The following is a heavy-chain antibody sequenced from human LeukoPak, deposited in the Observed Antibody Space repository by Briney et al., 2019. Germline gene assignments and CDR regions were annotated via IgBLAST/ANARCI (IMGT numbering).Heavy chain of an antibody. Sequence: SETLSLTCAVYGGSFSGYYWSWIRQPPGKGLEWIGEINHSGSTNYNPSLKSRVTISVDTSKNQFSLKLSPVTAADTAVYYCARGVDTAMVPFDYWGQGTLVTVSS. V-gene: IGHV4-34*01. CDR1: GGSFSGYY. D-gene: IGHD5-18*01. CDR3: ARGVDTAMVPFDY. J-gene: IGHJ4*02. CDR2: INHSGST.